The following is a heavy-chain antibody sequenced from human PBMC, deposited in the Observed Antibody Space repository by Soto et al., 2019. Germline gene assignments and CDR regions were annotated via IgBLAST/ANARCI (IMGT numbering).Heavy chain of an antibody. D-gene: IGHD2-15*01. Sequence: SETLSLTCTVSGGSISSGDYYWSWIRQPPGKGLGWIGYIYYSGSTYYNPSLKSRVTISVDTSKNQFSLKLSSVTAADTAVYYCAVGYCSGGSCYPFDPWGQGTLVTVSS. CDR3: AVGYCSGGSCYPFDP. CDR2: IYYSGST. V-gene: IGHV4-30-4*01. CDR1: GGSISSGDYY. J-gene: IGHJ5*02.